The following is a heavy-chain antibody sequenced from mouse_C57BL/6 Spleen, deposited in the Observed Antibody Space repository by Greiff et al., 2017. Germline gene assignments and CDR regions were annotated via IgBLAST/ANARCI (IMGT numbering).Heavy chain of an antibody. V-gene: IGHV1-81*01. CDR2: IYPRSGNT. CDR3: HPPYGGDYFDY. Sequence: QVQLQQSGAELARPGASVKLSCKASGYTFTSYGISWVKQRTGQGLEWIGEIYPRSGNTYYNEKFKGKATLTADKSSSTAYMELRSLTSEDSAVYFCHPPYGGDYFDYCGQGTTLTVSS. D-gene: IGHD1-1*02. J-gene: IGHJ2*01. CDR1: GYTFTSYG.